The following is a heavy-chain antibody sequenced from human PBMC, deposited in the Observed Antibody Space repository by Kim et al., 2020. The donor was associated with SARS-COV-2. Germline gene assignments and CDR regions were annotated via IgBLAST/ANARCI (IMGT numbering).Heavy chain of an antibody. Sequence: GESLKISCKGSGYSFTSYWISWVRQMPGKGLEWMGRIDPSDSYTNYSPSFQGHVTISADKSISTAYLQWSSLKASDTAMYYCARSLIRGYSGYESFDYWGQGTLVTVSS. CDR2: IDPSDSYT. J-gene: IGHJ4*02. CDR1: GYSFTSYW. V-gene: IGHV5-10-1*01. CDR3: ARSLIRGYSGYESFDY. D-gene: IGHD5-12*01.